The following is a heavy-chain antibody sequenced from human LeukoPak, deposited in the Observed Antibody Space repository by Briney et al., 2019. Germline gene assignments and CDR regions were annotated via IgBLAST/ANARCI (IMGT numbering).Heavy chain of an antibody. CDR2: IWYDGSNK. Sequence: GGSLRLSCAASGFXFSSYGMHWVRQAPGKGLEWLADIWYDGSNKYYADSVKGRFTISRDNSKNTLYLQMNSLRAEDTAVYYCARGGYYDSSGYYKYYFDYWGQGTLVTVSS. V-gene: IGHV3-33*01. CDR1: GFXFSSYG. CDR3: ARGGYYDSSGYYKYYFDY. J-gene: IGHJ4*02. D-gene: IGHD3-22*01.